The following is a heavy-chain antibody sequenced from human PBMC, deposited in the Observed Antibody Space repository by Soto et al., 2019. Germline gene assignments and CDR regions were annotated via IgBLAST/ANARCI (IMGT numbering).Heavy chain of an antibody. CDR2: ISYDGSNK. J-gene: IGHJ4*02. D-gene: IGHD1-1*01. CDR3: AKDLERMDLLDY. Sequence: GGSLRLSCAASGFTFSSYGMHWVRQAPGKGLEWVAVISYDGSNKYYADSVKGRFTISRDNSKNTLYLQMNSLRAEDTAVYYCAKDLERMDLLDYWGRGTLVTVSS. CDR1: GFTFSSYG. V-gene: IGHV3-30*18.